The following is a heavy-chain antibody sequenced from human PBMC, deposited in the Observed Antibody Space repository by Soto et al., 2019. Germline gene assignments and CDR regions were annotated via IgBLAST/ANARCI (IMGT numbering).Heavy chain of an antibody. D-gene: IGHD6-13*01. V-gene: IGHV1-8*01. Sequence: ASVKVSCKASRYTFISYDINWVRQATGQGLEWMGWMNPNSGNTGYAQKFQGRITMTRNTSINTAYMELSSLGSEDTAVYYCARVLEQQLVLGWFDPWGQGTLVTVSS. CDR2: MNPNSGNT. CDR1: RYTFISYD. CDR3: ARVLEQQLVLGWFDP. J-gene: IGHJ5*02.